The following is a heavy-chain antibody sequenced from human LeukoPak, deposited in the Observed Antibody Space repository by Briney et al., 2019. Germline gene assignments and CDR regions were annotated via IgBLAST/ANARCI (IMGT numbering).Heavy chain of an antibody. J-gene: IGHJ3*02. CDR1: GFTFRNHW. Sequence: GGSLRLSCAASGFTFRNHWMHWVRQAPGNGLVWVSRVDGDGSGASYADFVRGRFTISRDNAKDTLYLQMNSLRAEDTAVYYCVSLVVTADFAFDIWGQGTMVTVSS. D-gene: IGHD2-21*02. V-gene: IGHV3-74*01. CDR3: VSLVVTADFAFDI. CDR2: VDGDGSGA.